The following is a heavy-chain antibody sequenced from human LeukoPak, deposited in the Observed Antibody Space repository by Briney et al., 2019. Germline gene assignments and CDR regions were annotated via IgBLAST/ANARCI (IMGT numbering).Heavy chain of an antibody. D-gene: IGHD3-10*01. V-gene: IGHV1-46*01. Sequence: ASVKVSCKASGYTFTGYYMHWVRQAPGQGLEWMGIINPSGGSTSYAQKFQGRVTMTRDTSTSTVYMELSSLRSEDTAVYYCAREWSYGSGTYYTTAVGFDSWGQGTLVTVSS. CDR3: AREWSYGSGTYYTTAVGFDS. CDR1: GYTFTGYY. CDR2: INPSGGST. J-gene: IGHJ4*02.